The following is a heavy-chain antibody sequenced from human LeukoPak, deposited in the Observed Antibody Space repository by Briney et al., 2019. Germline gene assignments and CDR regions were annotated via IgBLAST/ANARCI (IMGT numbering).Heavy chain of an antibody. D-gene: IGHD3-10*01. Sequence: SETLSLTCTASGGSISSSGYYWGWIRQPPGKGLEWIASINYSGTTYYNPSLKSRVTISEDRSKNQFSLNLRSVTAADTAVYSCARWARGWFDPWGQGTLVIVSS. V-gene: IGHV4-39*01. CDR3: ARWARGWFDP. CDR1: GGSISSSGYY. CDR2: INYSGTT. J-gene: IGHJ5*02.